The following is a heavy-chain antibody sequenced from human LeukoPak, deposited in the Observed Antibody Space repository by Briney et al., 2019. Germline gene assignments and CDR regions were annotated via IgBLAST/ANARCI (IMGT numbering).Heavy chain of an antibody. CDR2: ISSSSSYI. CDR1: GFTFSSYA. J-gene: IGHJ5*02. D-gene: IGHD2-2*01. V-gene: IGHV3-21*01. CDR3: ARGLRDKSVIVVVPAAPHWFDP. Sequence: GESLRLSCAASGFTFSSYAMNWVRQAPGKGLEWVSSISSSSSYIYYADSVKGRFTISRDNAKNSLYLQMNSLRAEDTAVYYCARGLRDKSVIVVVPAAPHWFDPWGQGTLVTVSS.